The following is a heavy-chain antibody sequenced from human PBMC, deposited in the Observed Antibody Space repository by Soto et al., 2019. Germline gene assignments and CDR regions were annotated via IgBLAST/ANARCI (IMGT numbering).Heavy chain of an antibody. J-gene: IGHJ1*01. CDR3: ARVRAAAEYFQH. CDR1: GYTFTSYA. Sequence: ASVKVSCKASGYTFTSYAMHLVRQAPGQRLEWMGWINAGNGNTNYAQKLQGRVTMTTDTSTSTAYMELRSLRSDDTAVYYCARVRAAAEYFQHWGQGTLVTVSS. V-gene: IGHV1-3*01. D-gene: IGHD6-13*01. CDR2: INAGNGNT.